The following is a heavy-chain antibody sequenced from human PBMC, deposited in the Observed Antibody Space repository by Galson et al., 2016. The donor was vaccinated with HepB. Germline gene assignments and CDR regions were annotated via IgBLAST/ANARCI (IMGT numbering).Heavy chain of an antibody. J-gene: IGHJ5*02. CDR1: GFTFSGSA. CDR2: IRSRTNNYAT. Sequence: SLRLSCAASGFTFSGSAVHWVRQASGKGLEWVGRIRSRTNNYATAYAASVKGRFTVSRDDSENTAYLQMNSLKTEDTAVYYCARAFKSGELRRSIVAVGTHRFDPWGQGTLVTVSS. CDR3: ARAFKSGELRRSIVAVGTHRFDP. D-gene: IGHD6-13*01. V-gene: IGHV3-73*01.